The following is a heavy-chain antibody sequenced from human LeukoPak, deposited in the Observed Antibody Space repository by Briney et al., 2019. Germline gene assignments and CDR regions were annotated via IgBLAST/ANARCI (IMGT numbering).Heavy chain of an antibody. CDR1: GGSVSSGSYY. Sequence: TSETLSLTCTVSGGSVSSGSYYWSWIRQPPGKGLEWIGYIYYSGSTNYNPSLKSRVTISVDTSKNQFSLKLSSVTAADTAVYYCARVPFYHVWGSYHFDYWGQGTLVTVSS. D-gene: IGHD3-16*02. CDR2: IYYSGST. V-gene: IGHV4-61*01. CDR3: ARVPFYHVWGSYHFDY. J-gene: IGHJ4*02.